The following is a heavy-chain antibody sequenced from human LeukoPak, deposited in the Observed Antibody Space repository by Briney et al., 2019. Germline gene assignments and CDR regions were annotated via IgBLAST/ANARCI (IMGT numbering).Heavy chain of an antibody. CDR2: ISGSGGST. J-gene: IGHJ3*02. CDR1: GFTSSNYA. D-gene: IGHD3-22*01. CDR3: AKSDNSDYYLGGAFDI. V-gene: IGHV3-23*01. Sequence: PGGSVRLSCAASGFTSSNYAMSWVRQAPGKGLEWVSGISGSGGSTYYADSVKGRFTISRDDSKNTVYLQMNSLRAEDTAVYYCAKSDNSDYYLGGAFDIWGQRTIVTVSS.